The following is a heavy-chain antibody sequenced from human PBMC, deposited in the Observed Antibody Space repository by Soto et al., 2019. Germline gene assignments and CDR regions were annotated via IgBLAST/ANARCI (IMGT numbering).Heavy chain of an antibody. CDR2: IIPIFGTA. V-gene: IGHV1-69*13. Sequence: SVKVSVKASGCTFSSYAISWVRQAPGQGLEWMGGIIPIFGTANYAKKVQGRVTITADESTCTAYMELSSLRSEETAVYYCARVSGYSYGSYLDYWGQGTLVTVSS. D-gene: IGHD5-18*01. CDR1: GCTFSSYA. CDR3: ARVSGYSYGSYLDY. J-gene: IGHJ4*02.